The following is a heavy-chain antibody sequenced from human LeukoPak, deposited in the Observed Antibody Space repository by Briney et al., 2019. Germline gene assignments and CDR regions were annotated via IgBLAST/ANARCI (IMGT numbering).Heavy chain of an antibody. CDR3: TRDPDLSGYSFFEY. CDR1: AFTLSSYW. CDR2: TNTVGSST. Sequence: PGGSLRLSCAVSAFTLSSYWMHWVRQAPGKGLVWVARTNTVGSSTTYADSVKGRFTISRDNAKNTLYLQMNSLRAEDTAIYYCTRDPDLSGYSFFEYWGQGTLVTVSS. J-gene: IGHJ4*02. V-gene: IGHV3-74*01. D-gene: IGHD3-22*01.